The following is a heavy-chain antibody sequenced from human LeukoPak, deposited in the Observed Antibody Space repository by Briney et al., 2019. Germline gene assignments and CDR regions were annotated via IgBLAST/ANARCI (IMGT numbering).Heavy chain of an antibody. CDR2: IKQDGSEK. CDR1: GFTFSSYW. V-gene: IGHV3-7*04. CDR3: ARGTIAAAGYYYFDY. Sequence: GSLRLSCAASGFTFSSYWMSWVRQAPGKGLEWVADIKQDGSEKYYVDSVKGRFTISRDNAKNSLYLQMNSLRAEDTAVYYCARGTIAAAGYYYFDYWGQGTQVTVSS. D-gene: IGHD6-13*01. J-gene: IGHJ4*02.